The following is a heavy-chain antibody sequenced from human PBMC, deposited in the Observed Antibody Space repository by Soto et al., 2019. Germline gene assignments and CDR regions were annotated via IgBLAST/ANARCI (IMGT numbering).Heavy chain of an antibody. J-gene: IGHJ4*02. CDR3: AGDSSGYYRLFRY. Sequence: QVQLVESGGGVVQPGRSLRLSCAASGFTFSSYGMHWVRQAPGKGLEWVAVIWYDGSNKYYADSVKGRFTISRDNSKNTLYLQMNSLRAEDTAVYYWAGDSSGYYRLFRYWGQGTLVTVSS. CDR1: GFTFSSYG. V-gene: IGHV3-33*01. CDR2: IWYDGSNK. D-gene: IGHD3-22*01.